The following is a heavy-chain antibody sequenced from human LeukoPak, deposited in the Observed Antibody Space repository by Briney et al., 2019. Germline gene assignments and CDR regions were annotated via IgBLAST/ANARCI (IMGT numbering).Heavy chain of an antibody. Sequence: SETLSLTCAVYGGSFSGYYWSWIRQPPGKGLEWIGEINHSGSTNYNPSLKSRVTISVDTSKNQFSLKLSSVTAADTAVYYCARGRGSGSYHYYYYYYGMDVWGQGTTVTVSS. CDR2: INHSGST. CDR3: ARGRGSGSYHYYYYYYGMDV. CDR1: GGSFSGYY. V-gene: IGHV4-34*01. D-gene: IGHD1-26*01. J-gene: IGHJ6*02.